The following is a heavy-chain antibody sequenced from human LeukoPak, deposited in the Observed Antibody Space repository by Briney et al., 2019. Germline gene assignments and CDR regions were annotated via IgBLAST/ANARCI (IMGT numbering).Heavy chain of an antibody. V-gene: IGHV4-4*07. CDR3: ARDYYDSSGYYGRGGFYYMDV. Sequence: SETLSLTCTVSSGSISSYFWSWIRQPAGKGLEWLGRIYTSGSTNYNPSLKSRVTISIDKSKNQFSLTLSSVTAADTAVYYCARDYYDSSGYYGRGGFYYMDVWGKGATVTVSS. CDR1: SGSISSYF. CDR2: IYTSGST. D-gene: IGHD3-22*01. J-gene: IGHJ6*03.